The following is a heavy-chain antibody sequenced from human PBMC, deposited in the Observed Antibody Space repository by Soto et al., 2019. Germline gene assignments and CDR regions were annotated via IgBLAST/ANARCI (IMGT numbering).Heavy chain of an antibody. Sequence: ASVKVSCKASGGTFSSYAISWVRQAPGQGLEWMGIINPSGGSTTYAQKFRGRVTMTRDTSTSTFYMELSSLKSEDTAVYYCARLAGVITSTDYWGQGTLVTVSS. V-gene: IGHV1-46*01. CDR3: ARLAGVITSTDY. CDR1: GGTFSSYA. D-gene: IGHD3-10*01. CDR2: INPSGGST. J-gene: IGHJ4*02.